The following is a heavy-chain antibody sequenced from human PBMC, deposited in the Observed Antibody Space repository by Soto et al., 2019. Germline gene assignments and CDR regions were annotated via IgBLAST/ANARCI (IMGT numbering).Heavy chain of an antibody. J-gene: IGHJ4*02. Sequence: SETLSLTCAVSGGSISSGGYSWSWIRQPPGKGLEWIGYIYHSGSTYYNPSLKSRVTISVDRSKNQFSLKLSSVTAADTAVYYCARALEGVFDYWGQGTLVTVSS. CDR1: GGSISSGGYS. V-gene: IGHV4-30-2*01. CDR2: IYHSGST. CDR3: ARALEGVFDY.